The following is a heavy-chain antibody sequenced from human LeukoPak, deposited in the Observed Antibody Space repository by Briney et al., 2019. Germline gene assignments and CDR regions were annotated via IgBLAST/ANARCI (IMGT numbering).Heavy chain of an antibody. J-gene: IGHJ5*02. CDR3: ARDRKGSGYYYSCLFDP. CDR1: GYTFTSYG. CDR2: ISAYNGNT. Sequence: AAVNVSCKPSGYTFTSYGISWVRQAPGQGLEWMGWISAYNGNTNYAQKLQGRVTMTTDTSTSTAYMELRSLRSDDTAVYYCARDRKGSGYYYSCLFDPWGQGTLVTVSS. V-gene: IGHV1-18*01. D-gene: IGHD3-22*01.